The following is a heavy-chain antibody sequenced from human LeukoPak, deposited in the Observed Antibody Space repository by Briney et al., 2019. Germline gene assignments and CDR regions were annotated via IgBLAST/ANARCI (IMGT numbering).Heavy chain of an antibody. CDR3: ARDPYSSTSY. CDR1: GFTFSTYW. Sequence: GGSLRLSCAASGFTFSTYWMHWVRQAPGKGLVWVSHINGDGSSTNYADSVKGRFTISRDNAKNTLYLQMNSLRAEDTAVYYCARDPYSSTSYWGQGTLVTVSS. CDR2: INGDGSST. D-gene: IGHD6-13*01. V-gene: IGHV3-74*01. J-gene: IGHJ4*02.